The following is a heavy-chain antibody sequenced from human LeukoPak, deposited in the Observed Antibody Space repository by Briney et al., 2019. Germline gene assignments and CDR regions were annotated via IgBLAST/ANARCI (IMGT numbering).Heavy chain of an antibody. J-gene: IGHJ4*02. V-gene: IGHV4-39*01. D-gene: IGHD3-10*01. CDR2: IYYSGST. CDR1: GGSISSSSYY. Sequence: KPSETLSLTCTVSGGSISSSSYYWGWIRQPPGKGLEWIGSIYYSGSTYYNPSLKSRVTISVDTSKNQSSLKLSSVTAADTAVYYCASMVRGTYYFDYWGQGTLVTVSS. CDR3: ASMVRGTYYFDY.